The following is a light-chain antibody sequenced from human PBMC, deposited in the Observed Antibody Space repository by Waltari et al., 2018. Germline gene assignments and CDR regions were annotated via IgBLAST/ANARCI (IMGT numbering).Light chain of an antibody. V-gene: IGLV3-1*01. CDR2: EHA. CDR1: GVGYQY. Sequence: SYELTQPPSVSVSPGQTASIPCSGDGVGYQYVSWFQQRPGQSPVLVIYEHAKRPSGVPARISGSNSENMATLTISGTQATDEADYYCQAWDPTAHVTFGGGTKLTVL. J-gene: IGLJ2*01. CDR3: QAWDPTAHVT.